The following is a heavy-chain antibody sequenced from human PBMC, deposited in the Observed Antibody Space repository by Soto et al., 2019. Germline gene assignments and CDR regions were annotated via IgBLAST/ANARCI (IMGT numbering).Heavy chain of an antibody. V-gene: IGHV6-1*01. J-gene: IGHJ4*02. Sequence: SQTLSLTCVISGDSVSSNSAAWNWIRQSPSRGLEWLGRAYYRSKWYIDYAPSVTSRITINPDTSENQLSLQLNSVTPEDTAMYYCARARHLAPGTLGYFAHWGQGSQVTVSS. D-gene: IGHD3-3*02. CDR3: ARARHLAPGTLGYFAH. CDR1: GDSVSSNSAA. CDR2: AYYRSKWYI.